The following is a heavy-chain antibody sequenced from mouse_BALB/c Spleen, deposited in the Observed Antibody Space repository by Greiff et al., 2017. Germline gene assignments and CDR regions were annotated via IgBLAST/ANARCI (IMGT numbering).Heavy chain of an antibody. CDR3: ARHKDYGSSYRYYFDY. J-gene: IGHJ2*01. CDR2: ISSGGSYT. V-gene: IGHV5-9-3*01. D-gene: IGHD1-1*01. Sequence: EVMLVESGGGLVKPGGSLKLSCAASGFTFSSYAMSWVRQTPEKRLEWVATISSGGSYTYYPDSVKGRFTISRDNAKNTLYLQMSSLRSEDTAMYYWARHKDYGSSYRYYFDYWGQGTTLTVSS. CDR1: GFTFSSYA.